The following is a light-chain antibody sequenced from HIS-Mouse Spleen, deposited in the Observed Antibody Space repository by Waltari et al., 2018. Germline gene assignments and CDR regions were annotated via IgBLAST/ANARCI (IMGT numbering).Light chain of an antibody. Sequence: QSVLTQPPSASGTPGQRGTIPCSGSSSNIGSNHVYWYQQHPGTAPKLLIYRNNRRPAAAPDLCSGYKSGTSASRAISGLQSEDEADYYCAAWDDSLSGVFGGGTKLTVL. J-gene: IGLJ2*01. CDR2: RNN. CDR1: SSNIGSNH. CDR3: AAWDDSLSGV. V-gene: IGLV1-47*01.